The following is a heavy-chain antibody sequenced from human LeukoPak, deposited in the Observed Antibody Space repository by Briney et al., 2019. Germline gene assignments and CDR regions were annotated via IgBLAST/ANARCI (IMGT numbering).Heavy chain of an antibody. CDR1: GFTFSSYG. Sequence: GRSLRLSCAASGFTFSSYGMHWVRQAPGKGLEWVAVISYDGSNKYYADSVKGRFTISRDNAKNSLYLQMNSLRAEDTAVYYCAREGGGDYVFDYWGQGTLVTVSS. V-gene: IGHV3-30*03. J-gene: IGHJ4*02. D-gene: IGHD4-17*01. CDR2: ISYDGSNK. CDR3: AREGGGDYVFDY.